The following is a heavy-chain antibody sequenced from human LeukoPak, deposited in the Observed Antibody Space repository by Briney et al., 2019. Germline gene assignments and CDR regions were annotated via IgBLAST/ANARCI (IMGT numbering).Heavy chain of an antibody. D-gene: IGHD1-26*01. J-gene: IGHJ3*02. Sequence: GGSLRPSCAASGFTFSTYDMHWVRQATGKGLEWVSAISTAGDTYYPGSVKGRFTISRENAKNSLYLQMNSLRAGDTAVYYCARESMIVGDDAFDIWGQGTMVTVSS. V-gene: IGHV3-13*04. CDR2: ISTAGDT. CDR1: GFTFSTYD. CDR3: ARESMIVGDDAFDI.